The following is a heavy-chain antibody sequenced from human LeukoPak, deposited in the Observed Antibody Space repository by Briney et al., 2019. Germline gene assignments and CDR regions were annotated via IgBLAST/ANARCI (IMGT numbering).Heavy chain of an antibody. CDR1: GFTVSSNY. D-gene: IGHD2-2*01. CDR3: ARGECSSTSCYYYYGMDV. J-gene: IGHJ6*02. V-gene: IGHV3-53*04. Sequence: GVLRLSCAASGFTVSSNYMSWVRQAPGKGLGWVSVIYSGGSTYYADSVKGRFTISRHNSKNTLYLQMNSLRAEDTAVYYCARGECSSTSCYYYYGMDVWGQGTTVTVSS. CDR2: IYSGGST.